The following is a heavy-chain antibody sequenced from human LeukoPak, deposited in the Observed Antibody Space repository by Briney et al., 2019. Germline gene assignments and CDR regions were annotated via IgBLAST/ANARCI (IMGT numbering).Heavy chain of an antibody. CDR3: ASGYCSGGSCYYYYYMDV. V-gene: IGHV3-11*04. CDR1: GFTFSDYY. J-gene: IGHJ6*03. D-gene: IGHD2-15*01. Sequence: GGSLRLSCAASGFTFSDYYMSWIRQAPGKGLEWVACISSSGSTIYYADSVKGRFTISRDNAKNSLYLQMNSLRAEDTAVYYCASGYCSGGSCYYYYYMDVWGKGTTVTVSS. CDR2: ISSSGSTI.